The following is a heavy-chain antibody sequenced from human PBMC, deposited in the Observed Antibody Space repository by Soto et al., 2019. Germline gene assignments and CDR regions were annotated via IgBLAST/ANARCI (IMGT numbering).Heavy chain of an antibody. D-gene: IGHD1-20*01. CDR1: GGSISSGGYS. J-gene: IGHJ5*02. V-gene: IGHV4-30-2*01. CDR2: VYYSGST. Sequence: QLQLQESGSGLVKPSQTLSLTCAVSGGSISSGGYSWSWIRQPPGKGLEWIGYVYYSGSTSYNPSLKSRVTISLDRSNNQFCLKLSSAAAADTAVYHCGRACGICSRDSFDPWGQGTLVTVSS. CDR3: GRACGICSRDSFDP.